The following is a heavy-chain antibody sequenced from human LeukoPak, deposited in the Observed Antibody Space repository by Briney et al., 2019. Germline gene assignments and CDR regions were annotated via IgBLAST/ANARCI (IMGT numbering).Heavy chain of an antibody. CDR1: GGSINNGVDC. V-gene: IGHV4-31*03. J-gene: IGHJ5*02. CDR2: IDYSGST. Sequence: SETLSLTFTVCGGSINNGVDCWGWIRQHPGKGLEWIGLIDYSGSTPYNPSLKSRVTISVATSKNQYCLKLSYVTAADTAVYYWARCGSYKWFDPWGQGTLVTVSS. CDR3: ARCGSYKWFDP. D-gene: IGHD1-26*01.